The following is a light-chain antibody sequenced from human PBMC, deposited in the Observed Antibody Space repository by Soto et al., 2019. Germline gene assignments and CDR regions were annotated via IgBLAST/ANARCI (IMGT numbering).Light chain of an antibody. CDR1: QSVSSN. CDR2: AAS. J-gene: IGKJ5*01. CDR3: QQHNQWPIT. V-gene: IGKV3-15*01. Sequence: EIVMTQSPVTLSVSPGERANLSCGASQSVSSNLAWYQQKPGQAPRLLIYAASTRATGIPARFSGSGSGTEFTLTINSLQSEDSAVYYCQQHNQWPITFGQGTRLEIK.